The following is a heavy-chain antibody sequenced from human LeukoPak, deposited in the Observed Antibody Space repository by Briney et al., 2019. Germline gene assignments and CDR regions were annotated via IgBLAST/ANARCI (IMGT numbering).Heavy chain of an antibody. Sequence: SETLPLTCAVYGGSFSGYYWSWIRQPPGKGLEWIGEINHSGSTNYNPSLKSRVTISVDTSKNQFSLKLSSVTAADTAVYYCARGRSGGSYAPGYWGQGTLVTVSS. D-gene: IGHD3-16*01. CDR1: GGSFSGYY. V-gene: IGHV4-34*01. CDR2: INHSGST. CDR3: ARGRSGGSYAPGY. J-gene: IGHJ4*02.